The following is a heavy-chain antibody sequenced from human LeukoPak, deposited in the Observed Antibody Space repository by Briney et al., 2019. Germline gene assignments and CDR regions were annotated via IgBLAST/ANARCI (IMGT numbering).Heavy chain of an antibody. J-gene: IGHJ4*02. V-gene: IGHV3-23*01. Sequence: PGGSLRLSCTASGITFNSYAMSWVRQAPGKGLEWVSGISGSGGNTYYADSAKGRFTVSRDNSKNTLYLQMNSLSAEDTAVYYCAQRGTVTRGFDYWGQGTLVTVSS. D-gene: IGHD4-17*01. CDR2: ISGSGGNT. CDR3: AQRGTVTRGFDY. CDR1: GITFNSYA.